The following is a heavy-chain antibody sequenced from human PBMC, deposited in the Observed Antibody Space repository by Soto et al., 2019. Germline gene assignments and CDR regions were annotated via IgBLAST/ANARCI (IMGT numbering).Heavy chain of an antibody. CDR1: GGSISSSPYH. J-gene: IGHJ4*02. D-gene: IGHD3-10*01. CDR2: IYSSGST. CDR3: ARHRGPAGPNY. Sequence: QLQLQESGPGLVKPSETLSLTCTVSGGSISSSPYHWGWVRQPPGKGLEWIGSIYSSGSTYYNPSLKSRVTISEDMSKNQFSLKVTSVTASDTAVYYCARHRGPAGPNYWGQGTLVTVSS. V-gene: IGHV4-39*01.